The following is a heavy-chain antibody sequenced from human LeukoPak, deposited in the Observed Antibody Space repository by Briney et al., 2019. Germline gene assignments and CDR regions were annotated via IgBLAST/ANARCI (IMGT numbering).Heavy chain of an antibody. Sequence: SETLSLTCAVYGGSFSGYYWSWIRQPPGKGLEWIGEINHSGSTNYNPSLKSRVTISVDTSKNQFSLKLSSVTAADTAVYYCASTPSWFDPWGQGTLVTVSS. CDR3: ASTPSWFDP. CDR1: GGSFSGYY. CDR2: INHSGST. V-gene: IGHV4-34*01. J-gene: IGHJ5*02.